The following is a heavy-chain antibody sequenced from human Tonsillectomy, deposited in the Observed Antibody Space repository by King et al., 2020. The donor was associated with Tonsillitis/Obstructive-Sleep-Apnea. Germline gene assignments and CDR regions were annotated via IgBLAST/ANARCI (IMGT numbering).Heavy chain of an antibody. Sequence: TLKESGPTLVKPPQTLTLTCTFSGFSLSTSGVGVGWIRQPPGKALEWLALIYWDDDKRYSPSLKSRLTITKDTSKNQVVLTMTNMDPVDTATYYCARTPLSAPDPVYFDYWGQGTLVTVSS. CDR3: ARTPLSAPDPVYFDY. J-gene: IGHJ4*02. V-gene: IGHV2-5*02. D-gene: IGHD6-25*01. CDR2: IYWDDDK. CDR1: GFSLSTSGVG.